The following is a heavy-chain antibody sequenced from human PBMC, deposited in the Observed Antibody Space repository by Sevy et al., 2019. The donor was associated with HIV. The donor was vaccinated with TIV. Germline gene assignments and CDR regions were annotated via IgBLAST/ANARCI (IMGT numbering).Heavy chain of an antibody. CDR1: GFTFSTHW. J-gene: IGHJ4*02. V-gene: IGHV3-7*03. Sequence: GSLRLSCAASGFTFSTHWMSWVRQAPGKGVEWVANIKEEGSEKYQVDSVKGRFTISRDNAKNALFLQMNSLRAEDTAVYYCAKDVYWGQGTLVTVSS. CDR2: IKEEGSEK. CDR3: AKDVY.